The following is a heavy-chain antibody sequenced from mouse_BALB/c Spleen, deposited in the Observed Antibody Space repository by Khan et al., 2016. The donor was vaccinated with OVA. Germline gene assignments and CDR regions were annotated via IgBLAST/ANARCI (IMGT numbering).Heavy chain of an antibody. CDR1: GFSLTSYG. D-gene: IGHD1-1*01. V-gene: IGHV2-2*02. CDR2: IWSGGST. CDR3: ARRGYYYGRGAWFPY. J-gene: IGHJ3*01. Sequence: QVQLKQSGPGLVQPSQSLSITCTVSGFSLTSYGVHWVRQSPGKGLEWLGVIWSGGSTDYNAAFISRLSISKDNSKSQVFFKMNSLQANDTPIYYCARRGYYYGRGAWFPYWGQGTLVTVSA.